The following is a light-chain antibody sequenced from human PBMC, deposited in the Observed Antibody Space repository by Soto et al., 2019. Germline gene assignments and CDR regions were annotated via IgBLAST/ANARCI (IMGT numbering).Light chain of an antibody. Sequence: EIGLTQSPATLSLSPGERATLSCRASQSVSSYLAWYQQKPGQAPRLLIYDASNRATGIPARFSGSGSGTDFTLTISSLEPEDFAVYFCQQYGSSPPFTFGPGTKVDIK. CDR1: QSVSSY. CDR2: DAS. V-gene: IGKV3-11*01. CDR3: QQYGSSPPFT. J-gene: IGKJ3*01.